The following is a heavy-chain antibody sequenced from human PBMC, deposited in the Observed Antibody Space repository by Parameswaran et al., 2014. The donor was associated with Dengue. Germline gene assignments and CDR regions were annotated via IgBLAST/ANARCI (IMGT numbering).Heavy chain of an antibody. Sequence: WVRQAPGQGLKWMGWMNPNSGNTGYAQKFQGRVTMTRNTSISTAYMELSSLRSEDTAVYYCARGWSGYGPFDYWGQGTLVTVSS. CDR3: ARGWSGYGPFDY. V-gene: IGHV1-8*01. J-gene: IGHJ4*02. D-gene: IGHD5-12*01. CDR2: MNPNSGNT.